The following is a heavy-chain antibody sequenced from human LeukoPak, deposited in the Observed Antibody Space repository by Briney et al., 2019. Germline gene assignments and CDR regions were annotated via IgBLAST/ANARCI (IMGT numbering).Heavy chain of an antibody. CDR1: GGSISSNNW. J-gene: IGHJ2*01. V-gene: IGHV4-4*02. D-gene: IGHD1-26*01. CDR3: ARRSWEPLFDL. Sequence: TSGTLSLTCAVSGGSISSNNWWSWVRQPPGKGLEWIGEIYHSGSTSYSPSLKSRVTISVDRSKNQFSLRLSSVTAADTAVYYCARRSWEPLFDLWGRGTLVTVSS. CDR2: IYHSGST.